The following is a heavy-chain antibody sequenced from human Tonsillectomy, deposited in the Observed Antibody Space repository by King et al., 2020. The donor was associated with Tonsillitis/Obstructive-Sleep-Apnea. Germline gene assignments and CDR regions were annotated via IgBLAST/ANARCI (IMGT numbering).Heavy chain of an antibody. J-gene: IGHJ3*01. V-gene: IGHV5-10-1*01. CDR3: AGPLGGPFDAFDV. CDR2: IDPRDSFT. D-gene: IGHD3-16*01. CDR1: GYSFTNYW. Sequence: GQLVQSGAEVKKPGESLRISCKGSGYSFTNYWITWVRQMPGKGLEWMGRIDPRDSFTNYSPSFQGHVTISADKSISTAYLQWTSLKASDTARYYCAGPLGGPFDAFDVWGQGTMVTVSS.